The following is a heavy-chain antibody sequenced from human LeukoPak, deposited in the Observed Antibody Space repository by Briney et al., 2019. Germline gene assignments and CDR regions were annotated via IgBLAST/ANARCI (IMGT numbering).Heavy chain of an antibody. CDR3: AREPGRYGDLDI. CDR1: VFTFSLYS. Sequence: NPGGSVRLFCAASVFTFSLYSMNWVRQAPGKGLEWVSSISGNSNYIYYADSVKGRFTIYRDNAKNSLYLQMNSLRADDTAVYYCAREPGRYGDLDIWGQGTMVTVSS. J-gene: IGHJ3*02. V-gene: IGHV3-21*01. D-gene: IGHD4-17*01. CDR2: ISGNSNYI.